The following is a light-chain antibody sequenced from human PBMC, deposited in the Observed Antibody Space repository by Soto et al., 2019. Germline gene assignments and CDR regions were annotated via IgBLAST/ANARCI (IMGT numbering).Light chain of an antibody. Sequence: EIVLTQSPATLSLSPGERATLSCRASQSVSSYLAWYQQKPGQAPRLLIYDASNRATGIPARFSGSGAGAYFSLTISRLAPEDSAVYYCQQRSNWLYTFGQGTKLEIK. CDR1: QSVSSY. J-gene: IGKJ2*01. V-gene: IGKV3-11*01. CDR2: DAS. CDR3: QQRSNWLYT.